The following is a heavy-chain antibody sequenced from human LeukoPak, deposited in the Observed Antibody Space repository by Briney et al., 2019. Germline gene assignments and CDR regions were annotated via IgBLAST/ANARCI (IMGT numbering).Heavy chain of an antibody. V-gene: IGHV3-11*01. CDR1: GFTFSDFY. Sequence: GGSLRLSCAASGFTFSDFYMTWIRQAPGKGLEWVSYSSNGGSTIYYADSVKGRFTISRDNSKNTLYLQMNSLRAEDTAVYYCVATTSFDYWGQGTLVTVSS. CDR3: VATTSFDY. J-gene: IGHJ4*02. D-gene: IGHD5-12*01. CDR2: SSNGGSTI.